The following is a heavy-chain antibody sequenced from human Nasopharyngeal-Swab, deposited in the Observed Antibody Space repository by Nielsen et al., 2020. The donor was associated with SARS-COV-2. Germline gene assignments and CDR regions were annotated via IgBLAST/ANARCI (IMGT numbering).Heavy chain of an antibody. J-gene: IGHJ4*02. CDR2: INHSGST. CDR3: ASHPAGGGGGDY. Sequence: WIRQPPGKGLEWIGEINHSGSTNYNPSLKSRVTISVGTSKNQFSLRLSSVTAADTAVYYCASHPAGGGGGDYWGQGTLVTVSS. D-gene: IGHD2-21*01. V-gene: IGHV4-34*01.